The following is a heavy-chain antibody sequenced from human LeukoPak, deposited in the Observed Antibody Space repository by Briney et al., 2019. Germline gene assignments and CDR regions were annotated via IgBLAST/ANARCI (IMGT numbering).Heavy chain of an antibody. CDR3: ARDNTSTKYFDY. V-gene: IGHV3-21*01. Sequence: GGSLRLSCAASGFTFSSYSMNWVRQAPGKGLEWVSSISSSSYIYYADSVKGRFTISRDNAKNSLYLQMNSLRAEDTAVYYCARDNTSTKYFDYWGQGTLVTVSS. CDR1: GFTFSSYS. CDR2: ISSSSYI. J-gene: IGHJ4*02. D-gene: IGHD2-2*01.